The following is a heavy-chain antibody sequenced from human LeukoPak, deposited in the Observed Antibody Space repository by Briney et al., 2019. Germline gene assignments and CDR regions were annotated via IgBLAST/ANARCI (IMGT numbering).Heavy chain of an antibody. Sequence: ASVKVSCKASGYTFTSYDINWVRRATGHGLEWMGWMNPNSGNTGYAQKFQGRVTMTRNTSISTAYMELSSLRSEDTAVYYCARGQVYSSSWGDYYYGMDVWGQGTTVTVSS. D-gene: IGHD6-13*01. CDR1: GYTFTSYD. CDR3: ARGQVYSSSWGDYYYGMDV. CDR2: MNPNSGNT. J-gene: IGHJ6*02. V-gene: IGHV1-8*01.